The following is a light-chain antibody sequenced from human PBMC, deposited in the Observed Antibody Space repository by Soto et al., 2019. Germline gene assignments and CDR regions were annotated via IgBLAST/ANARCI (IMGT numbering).Light chain of an antibody. CDR2: GAS. V-gene: IGKV1-5*01. CDR1: QIIYTW. Sequence: IQLTQSPSTLSGSVGDRVTITFRASQIIYTWLAWYQQKPGKAPKLLISGASTLEGGVPSRFSGSGSGTEFTLTISNLQPDDFATYYCQHHNSYFPWMCGQGTTVDI. CDR3: QHHNSYFPWM. J-gene: IGKJ1*01.